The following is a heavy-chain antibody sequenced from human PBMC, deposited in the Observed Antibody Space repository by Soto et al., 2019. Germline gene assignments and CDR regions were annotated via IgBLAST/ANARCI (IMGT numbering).Heavy chain of an antibody. CDR1: DEPFRNYD. V-gene: IGHV4-59*01. Sequence: SETLSLTCAVYDEPFRNYDWTWFRQPPGEGLEWIGYIYYSGSTNYNPSLKSRVTISVDTSKNQFSLKLSSVTAADTAVYYCARDRDGYNYSLDYWGQGTLVTVS. J-gene: IGHJ4*02. D-gene: IGHD5-12*01. CDR3: ARDRDGYNYSLDY. CDR2: IYYSGST.